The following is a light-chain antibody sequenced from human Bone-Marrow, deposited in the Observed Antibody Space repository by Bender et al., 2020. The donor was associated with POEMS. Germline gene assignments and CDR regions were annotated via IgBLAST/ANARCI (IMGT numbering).Light chain of an antibody. Sequence: QSVLTQPPSVSGAPGQRVTISCTGSSSNTGSGYDINWYQHLPGTAPKLLIYGNTNRPSGVPDRFSGSKSGTSASLGITGLQAEDEANYYCCSYAGNSNWVFGGGTKLTVL. CDR2: GNT. J-gene: IGLJ3*02. V-gene: IGLV1-40*01. CDR1: SSNTGSGYD. CDR3: CSYAGNSNWV.